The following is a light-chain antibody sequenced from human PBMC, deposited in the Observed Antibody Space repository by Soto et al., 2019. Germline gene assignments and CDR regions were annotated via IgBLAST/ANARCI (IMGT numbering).Light chain of an antibody. J-gene: IGKJ3*01. CDR2: GAS. Sequence: EIVLTHSPGTLSLSPGERATLSCRASQSVSSSYLAWYQQKPGQAPRLLIYGASSRATGIPDRFSGSGSGTDFTLTISRLEPEDFAVYYCQQYGSSPVFGPGTKVDIK. CDR1: QSVSSSY. CDR3: QQYGSSPV. V-gene: IGKV3-20*01.